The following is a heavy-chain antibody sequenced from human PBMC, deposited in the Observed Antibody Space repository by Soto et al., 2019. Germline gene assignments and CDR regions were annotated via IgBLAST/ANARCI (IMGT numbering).Heavy chain of an antibody. Sequence: QVHLVQSGAEVKKPGASVNVSCKTSGYTFTRNGISWVRQAPGQGLEWMGWISPNSGNIKYAQKLQGRVIMTTDTSTSTAYMELRSLRSDDTAVYYCVKDRDSNSWPSRDVWGRGTTVTVSS. D-gene: IGHD3-22*01. CDR2: ISPNSGNI. V-gene: IGHV1-18*01. J-gene: IGHJ6*02. CDR1: GYTFTRNG. CDR3: VKDRDSNSWPSRDV.